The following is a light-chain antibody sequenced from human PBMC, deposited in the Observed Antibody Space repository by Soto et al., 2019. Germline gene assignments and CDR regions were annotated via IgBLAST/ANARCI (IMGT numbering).Light chain of an antibody. CDR1: QSVRSNS. CDR3: QHYGSSPPIA. Sequence: ELVLTQSPGTLSLSPGERATLSCRASQSVRSNSLPWYQQKPGQAPRPLIYRASSIATGIPDRFSGGGSGTDFKPTISSLEPEDFALYYCQHYGSSPPIAYGQRTRLEIK. CDR2: RAS. J-gene: IGKJ5*01. V-gene: IGKV3-20*01.